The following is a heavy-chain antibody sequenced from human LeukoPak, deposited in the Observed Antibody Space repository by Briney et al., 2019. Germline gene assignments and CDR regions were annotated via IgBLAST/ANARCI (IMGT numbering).Heavy chain of an antibody. Sequence: GGSLRLSCAVSGITLSNYGMSWVRRAPGKGLEWVSAISGSGGSTYYADSVKGRFTISRDNSKNTLYLQMNSLRAEDTAVYYCARPYSYGPIDYWGQGTLVTVSS. CDR3: ARPYSYGPIDY. J-gene: IGHJ4*02. CDR1: GITLSNYG. V-gene: IGHV3-23*01. CDR2: ISGSGGST. D-gene: IGHD5-18*01.